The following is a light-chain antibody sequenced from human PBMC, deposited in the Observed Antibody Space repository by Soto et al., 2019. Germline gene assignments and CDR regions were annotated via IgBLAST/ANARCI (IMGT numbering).Light chain of an antibody. CDR1: QSVSSS. V-gene: IGKV3-15*01. J-gene: IGKJ1*01. CDR2: GAS. CDR3: QQYGSSPIT. Sequence: DIVMTQSPTTLSASPGERATLSCRASQSVSSSLTWYQQKPGQAPRLLVYGASARPTGTPARFSGSGSGTEFTLTISSLQSEDFAVYYCQQYGSSPITFGQGTKVDIK.